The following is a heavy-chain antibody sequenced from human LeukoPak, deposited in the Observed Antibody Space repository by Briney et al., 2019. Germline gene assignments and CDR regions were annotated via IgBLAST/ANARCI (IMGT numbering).Heavy chain of an antibody. D-gene: IGHD5-12*01. J-gene: IGHJ4*02. CDR2: ISYDGSNK. CDR3: ARGKDDSGYDQTFDY. V-gene: IGHV3-30-3*01. Sequence: PGRSLRLSCAASGFTFSSYAMHWVRQAPGKGLEWVAVISYDGSNKYHADSVKGRFTISRDNSKNTLYLQMNSLRAEDTAVYYCARGKDDSGYDQTFDYWGQGTLVTVSS. CDR1: GFTFSSYA.